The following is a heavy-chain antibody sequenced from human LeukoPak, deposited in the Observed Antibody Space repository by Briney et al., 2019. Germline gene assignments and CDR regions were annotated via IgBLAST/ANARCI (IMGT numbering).Heavy chain of an antibody. CDR1: GYTFTSYY. CDR2: MNPSGGST. Sequence: ASVKVSCKASGYTFTSYYMHWVRQAPGQGLEWMGIMNPSGGSTSYAQKFQGRVTMTRDTSTSTVYMELSSLRSEDTAVYYCASAPDYYDSSAYYYVSGFDPWGQGTLVTVSS. V-gene: IGHV1-46*01. J-gene: IGHJ5*02. D-gene: IGHD3-22*01. CDR3: ASAPDYYDSSAYYYVSGFDP.